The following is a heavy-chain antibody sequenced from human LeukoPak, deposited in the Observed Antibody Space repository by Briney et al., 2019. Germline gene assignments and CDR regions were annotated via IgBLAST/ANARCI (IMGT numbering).Heavy chain of an antibody. CDR2: INPRGGST. V-gene: IGHV1-46*01. CDR1: GYTFIDYY. CDR3: ARKRTDGYISYYFDY. D-gene: IGHD5-24*01. Sequence: ASVKVSCKASGYTFIDYYMHWVRQAPGQWLESMGLINPRGGSTTYAQNFQGRVTMTRDTSTSTLYMELSSLTYEDTAVYYCARKRTDGYISYYFDYWGQGTLVTVSS. J-gene: IGHJ4*02.